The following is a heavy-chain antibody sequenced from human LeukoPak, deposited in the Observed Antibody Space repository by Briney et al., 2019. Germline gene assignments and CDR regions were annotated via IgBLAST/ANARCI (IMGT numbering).Heavy chain of an antibody. CDR2: MNPNSGNT. CDR3: ARGRLRGSGWPWKFDY. D-gene: IGHD6-19*01. Sequence: GASVKVSCKASGYTFTGYYMHWVRQAPGQGLEWMGWMNPNSGNTGYAQKFQGRVTITRNTSISTAYMELSSLRSEDMAVYYCARGRLRGSGWPWKFDYWGQGTLVTVSS. J-gene: IGHJ4*02. CDR1: GYTFTGYY. V-gene: IGHV1-8*03.